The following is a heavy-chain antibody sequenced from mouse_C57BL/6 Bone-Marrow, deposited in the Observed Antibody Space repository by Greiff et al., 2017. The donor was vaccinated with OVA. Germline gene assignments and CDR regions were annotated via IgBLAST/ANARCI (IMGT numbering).Heavy chain of an antibody. CDR3: ARADYYVSSDDAMDY. CDR1: GYTFTDYY. Sequence: QVQLQQSGAELVRPGASVKLSCKASGYTFTDYYINWVKQRPGQGLEWIARIYPGSGNTYYNEKFKGKATLTAEKSSSTAYMQLSSLTSEDSAVYFCARADYYVSSDDAMDYWGQGTAVTVTS. V-gene: IGHV1-76*01. J-gene: IGHJ4*01. CDR2: IYPGSGNT. D-gene: IGHD1-1*01.